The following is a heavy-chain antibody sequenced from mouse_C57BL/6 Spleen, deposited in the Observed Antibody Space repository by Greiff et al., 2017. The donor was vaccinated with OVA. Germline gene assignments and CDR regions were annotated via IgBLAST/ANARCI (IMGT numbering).Heavy chain of an antibody. CDR1: GYTFTDYY. D-gene: IGHD2-5*01. CDR2: INPNNGGT. V-gene: IGHV1-26*01. Sequence: EVQLQQSGPELVKPGASVKISCKASGYTFTDYYMNWVKQSHGKSLEWIGDINPNNGGTSYNQKFKGKATLTVDKSSSTAYMELRSLTSEDSAVYYCARGYSNYVSFYWYFDVWGTGTTVTVSS. CDR3: ARGYSNYVSFYWYFDV. J-gene: IGHJ1*03.